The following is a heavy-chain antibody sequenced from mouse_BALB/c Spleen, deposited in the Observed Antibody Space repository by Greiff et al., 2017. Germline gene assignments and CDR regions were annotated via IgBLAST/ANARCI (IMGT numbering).Heavy chain of an antibody. CDR1: GYTFSSYW. J-gene: IGHJ3*01. CDR2: ILPGSGST. CDR3: ARSLYGNYVAY. Sequence: QVQLKESGAELMKPGASVKISCKATGYTFSSYWIEWVKQRPGHGLEWIGEILPGSGSTNYNEKFKGKATFTADTSSNTAYMQLSSLTSEDSAVYYCARSLYGNYVAYWGQGTLVTVSA. V-gene: IGHV1-9*01. D-gene: IGHD2-10*02.